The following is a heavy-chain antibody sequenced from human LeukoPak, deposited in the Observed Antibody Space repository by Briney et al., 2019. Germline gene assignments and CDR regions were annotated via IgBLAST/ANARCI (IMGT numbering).Heavy chain of an antibody. CDR1: GYTFTGYY. CDR3: ARGEEPARIVGADDLDY. Sequence: ASVKVSCKASGYTFTGYYMHWVRQAPGQGLEWMGWINPNSGGTNYAQKFQGRVTMTRDTSISTAYMELSSLRSEDTAVYYCARGEEPARIVGADDLDYWGQGTLVTVSS. CDR2: INPNSGGT. J-gene: IGHJ4*02. D-gene: IGHD1-26*01. V-gene: IGHV1-2*02.